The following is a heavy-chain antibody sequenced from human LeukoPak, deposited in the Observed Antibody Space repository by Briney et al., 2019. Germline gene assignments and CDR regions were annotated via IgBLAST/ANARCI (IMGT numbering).Heavy chain of an antibody. Sequence: SETLSLTCTGSGGSISSYYWSWIRQPPGKGLEWIGYIYYSGSTNYNPSLKSRVTISVDTSKNQFSLKLSSVTAADTAVYYCASSYDSSGYYGRRGQGTLVTVSS. CDR1: GGSISSYY. CDR3: ASSYDSSGYYGR. V-gene: IGHV4-59*08. D-gene: IGHD3-22*01. CDR2: IYYSGST. J-gene: IGHJ4*02.